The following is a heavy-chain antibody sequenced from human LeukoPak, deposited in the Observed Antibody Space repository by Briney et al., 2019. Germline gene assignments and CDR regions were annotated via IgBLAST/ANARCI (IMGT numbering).Heavy chain of an antibody. D-gene: IGHD1-26*01. J-gene: IGHJ6*02. V-gene: IGHV3-48*01. CDR2: ISSSSSTI. CDR1: GFTFSSYS. Sequence: GGSLRLSCAASGFTFSSYSMNWVRQAPGKGLEWVSYISSSSSTIYYADSVKGRFTISRDNSKNTLYLQMHSLRVEDTAVYYCAHLVWEYVGGLDVWGQGTTVTVSS. CDR3: AHLVWEYVGGLDV.